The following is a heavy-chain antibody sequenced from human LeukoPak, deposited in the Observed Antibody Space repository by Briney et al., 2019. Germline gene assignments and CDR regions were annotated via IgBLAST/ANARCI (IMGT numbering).Heavy chain of an antibody. J-gene: IGHJ4*02. Sequence: SETLSLTCTVSGGSLSAYYWRWIRQPAGKGLEWIGRVYSTGSTNYNPSLESRITMSIDTSKNQFSLKLSSVTAADTAVYYCARDQGAASGFDYWGQGTLVTVSS. CDR1: GGSLSAYY. D-gene: IGHD6-13*01. V-gene: IGHV4-4*07. CDR2: VYSTGST. CDR3: ARDQGAASGFDY.